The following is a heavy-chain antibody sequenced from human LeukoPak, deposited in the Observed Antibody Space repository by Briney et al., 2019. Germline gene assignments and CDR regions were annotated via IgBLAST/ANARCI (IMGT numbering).Heavy chain of an antibody. CDR3: AKGTGTLLGGYYYYYMDV. V-gene: IGHV3-30*02. D-gene: IGHD1-1*01. CDR2: IRYDGSNK. CDR1: GFTFSSYG. J-gene: IGHJ6*03. Sequence: GESLSLSCAASGFTFSSYGMHWVRQAPGKGLEWVAFIRYDGSNKYYADSVKGRFTISRDNSKNTLYLQMNSLRAEDTAVYYCAKGTGTLLGGYYYYYMDVWGKGTTVTVSS.